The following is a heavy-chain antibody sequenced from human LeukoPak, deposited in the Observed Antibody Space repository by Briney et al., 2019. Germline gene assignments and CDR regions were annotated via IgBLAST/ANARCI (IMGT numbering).Heavy chain of an antibody. J-gene: IGHJ4*02. V-gene: IGHV1-2*02. CDR1: GYTFTGYY. CDR3: ASQSTWFGELFYFDY. Sequence: ASVKVSCKASGYTFTGYYMHWVRQAPGQGLEWMGWINPNSGGTNYAQKFQGRATMTRDTSISTAYMELSRLRSDDTAVYYCASQSTWFGELFYFDYWGQGTLVTVSS. D-gene: IGHD3-10*01. CDR2: INPNSGGT.